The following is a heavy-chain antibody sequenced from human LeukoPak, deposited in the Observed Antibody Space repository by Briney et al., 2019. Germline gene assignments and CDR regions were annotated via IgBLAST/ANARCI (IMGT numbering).Heavy chain of an antibody. Sequence: SETLSLTCTVSGGSISSYYWSWIRQPAGKGLEWIGRIYTSGSTNYNPSLESRVTMSVDTSKNQFSLKLSSVTAADTAVYYCASRGGYRFRFTDYYYYYMDVWGNGTTVTVSS. CDR1: GGSISSYY. J-gene: IGHJ6*03. CDR2: IYTSGST. D-gene: IGHD5-12*01. CDR3: ASRGGYRFRFTDYYYYYMDV. V-gene: IGHV4-4*07.